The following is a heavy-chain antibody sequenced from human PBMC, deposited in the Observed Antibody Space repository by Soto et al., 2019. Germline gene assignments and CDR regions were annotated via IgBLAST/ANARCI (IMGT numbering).Heavy chain of an antibody. Sequence: GESLKISCKGSGYSFTSYWIGWVRQMPGKGLEWMGIIYPGDSDTRYSPSFQGQVTISADKSISTAYLQWSSLKASDTAMYYCAIRADGYCSGGNLGCDAFDIWGQGTMVTVSS. J-gene: IGHJ3*02. V-gene: IGHV5-51*01. CDR2: IYPGDSDT. CDR3: AIRADGYCSGGNLGCDAFDI. D-gene: IGHD2-15*01. CDR1: GYSFTSYW.